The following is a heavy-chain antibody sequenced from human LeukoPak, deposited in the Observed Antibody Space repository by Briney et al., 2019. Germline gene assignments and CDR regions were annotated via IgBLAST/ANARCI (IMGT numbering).Heavy chain of an antibody. D-gene: IGHD6-13*01. CDR2: IKQDGSDK. CDR3: ARGGGLAAGDY. J-gene: IGHJ4*02. V-gene: IGHV3-7*01. CDR1: GFTFSSYW. Sequence: GGSLRLSCAVSGFTFSSYWMTWVRQAPGKGLEWVANIKQDGSDKYYVDSVKGRFTISRDNAKNSLSLQMNSLRAEDTAVYYCARGGGLAAGDYWGQGTLVTVPS.